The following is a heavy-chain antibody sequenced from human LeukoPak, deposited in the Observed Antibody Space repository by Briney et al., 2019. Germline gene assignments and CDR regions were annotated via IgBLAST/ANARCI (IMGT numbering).Heavy chain of an antibody. CDR1: GYTFTSCD. D-gene: IGHD6-19*01. V-gene: IGHV1-8*01. J-gene: IGHJ4*02. CDR2: MNPNSGNT. CDR3: TRGSSGRRDD. Sequence: ASVKVSCTASGYTFTSCDINWVRQATGQGLEWMGWMNPNSGNTGYGQSFQGRITITRDISIGTAYMELSNLTSEDTAIYYCTRGSSGRRDDWGQGTLVTVSA.